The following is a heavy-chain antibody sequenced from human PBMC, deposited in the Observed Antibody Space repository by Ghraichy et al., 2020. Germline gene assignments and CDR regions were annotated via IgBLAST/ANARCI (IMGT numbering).Heavy chain of an antibody. D-gene: IGHD3-3*01. CDR2: IKQDGSEK. CDR1: GFTFSSYW. CDR3: ASDDLSTIFGMDV. J-gene: IGHJ6*04. Sequence: GSLRLSCAASGFTFSSYWMSWVRQAPGKGLEWVANIKQDGSEKYYVDSVKGRFTISRDNAKNSLYLQMNSLRAEDTAVYYCASDDLSTIFGMDVWGKGTTVTVSS. V-gene: IGHV3-7*04.